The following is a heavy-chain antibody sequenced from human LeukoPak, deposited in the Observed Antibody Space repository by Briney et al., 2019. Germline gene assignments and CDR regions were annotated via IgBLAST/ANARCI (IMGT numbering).Heavy chain of an antibody. Sequence: PGGSLRLSCAASGFTFSDYYMSWIRQAPGKGLEWVSYMSSSGSTIYYADSVKGRFTISRDNAKNSLYPQMNSLRAEDTAVYYCARDNYGSGSYDFHYYYYGMDVWGQGTTVTVSS. V-gene: IGHV3-11*01. D-gene: IGHD3-10*01. J-gene: IGHJ6*02. CDR2: MSSSGSTI. CDR1: GFTFSDYY. CDR3: ARDNYGSGSYDFHYYYYGMDV.